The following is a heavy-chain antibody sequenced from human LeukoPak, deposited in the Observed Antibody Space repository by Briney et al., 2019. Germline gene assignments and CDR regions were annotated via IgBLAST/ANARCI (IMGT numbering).Heavy chain of an antibody. V-gene: IGHV1-2*02. CDR1: GYTFTGYY. CDR3: ARVYCSSTSCYWDY. Sequence: ASVKVSCKASGYTFTGYYMHWVRQAPGQGLEWMGWINPNSGGTNYAQKFQGRVTMTRGTSISTAYMELSRLRSDDTAVYYCARVYCSSTSCYWDYWGQGTLVTVSS. J-gene: IGHJ4*02. D-gene: IGHD2-2*01. CDR2: INPNSGGT.